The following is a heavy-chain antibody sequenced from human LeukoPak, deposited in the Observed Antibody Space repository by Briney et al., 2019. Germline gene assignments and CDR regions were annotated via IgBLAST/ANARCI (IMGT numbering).Heavy chain of an antibody. CDR1: GYTFTSYG. CDR3: AREPEGYSSGWPLY. V-gene: IGHV1-18*01. CDR2: ISAYNGNT. J-gene: IGHJ4*02. Sequence: ASVKVSCKASGYTFTSYGISWVRQAPGQGLESMGWISAYNGNTNYAQKLQGRVTMTTDTSTSTAYMELRSLRSDDTAVYYCAREPEGYSSGWPLYWGQGTLVTVSS. D-gene: IGHD6-19*01.